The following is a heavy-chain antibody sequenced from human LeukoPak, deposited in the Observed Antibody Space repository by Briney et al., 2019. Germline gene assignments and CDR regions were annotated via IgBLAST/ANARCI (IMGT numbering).Heavy chain of an antibody. J-gene: IGHJ3*02. Sequence: GGSLRLSCAASGFAFSGDNMNWVRQAPGKGLEWVSFIDAGGSYIRYADSVKGRFTISRDNAKNSLFLQMNSLRAEDTAMYFCARDRAIDIRAYDIWGQGTMVTVSS. V-gene: IGHV3-21*01. CDR1: GFAFSGDN. CDR3: ARDRAIDIRAYDI. D-gene: IGHD5-12*01. CDR2: IDAGGSYI.